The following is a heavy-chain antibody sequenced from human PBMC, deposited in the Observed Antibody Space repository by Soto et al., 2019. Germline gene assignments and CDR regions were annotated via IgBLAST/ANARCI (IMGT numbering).Heavy chain of an antibody. Sequence: GGSLRLSCAASGFTFSSYAMSWVRQAPGKGLEWVSAISGSGSSTYYADSVKGRVTISRDNSKNTLYLQMNSLRAEDTAVDYCAKGGSSTSVRGAFDIWGQGTMVTVSS. CDR3: AKGGSSTSVRGAFDI. D-gene: IGHD6-13*01. CDR2: ISGSGSST. V-gene: IGHV3-23*01. CDR1: GFTFSSYA. J-gene: IGHJ3*02.